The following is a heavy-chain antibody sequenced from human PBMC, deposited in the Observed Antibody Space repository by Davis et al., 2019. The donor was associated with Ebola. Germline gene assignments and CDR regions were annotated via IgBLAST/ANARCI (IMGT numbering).Heavy chain of an antibody. Sequence: MPGGSLRLSCTVSGGSISSSSYYWGWIRQPPGKGLEWIGSIYYSGSTYYNPSLKSRVTISVDTSKNQFSLKLSSVTAADTAVYYCARNQQGGSGSSYYYYYYGMDVWGQGTTVTVSS. D-gene: IGHD3-10*01. CDR3: ARNQQGGSGSSYYYYYYGMDV. J-gene: IGHJ6*02. V-gene: IGHV4-39*01. CDR2: IYYSGST. CDR1: GGSISSSSYY.